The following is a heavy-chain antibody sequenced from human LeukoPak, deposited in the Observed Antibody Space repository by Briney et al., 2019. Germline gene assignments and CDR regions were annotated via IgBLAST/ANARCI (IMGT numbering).Heavy chain of an antibody. D-gene: IGHD2-2*01. V-gene: IGHV1-2*02. CDR3: ARGQFVVVPAALNWFDP. J-gene: IGHJ5*02. CDR1: GYTFTGYY. Sequence: ASVKVSCKASGYTFTGYYMHWVRQAPGQGLEWMGWINPNSGGTNYAQKFRGRVTMTRDTSISTAYMELSSLRSEDTAVYYCARGQFVVVPAALNWFDPWGQGTLVTVSS. CDR2: INPNSGGT.